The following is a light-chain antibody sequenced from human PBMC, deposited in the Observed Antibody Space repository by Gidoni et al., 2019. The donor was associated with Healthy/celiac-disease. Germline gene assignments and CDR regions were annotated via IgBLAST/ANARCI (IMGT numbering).Light chain of an antibody. J-gene: IGKJ1*01. CDR3: QQYYSTPWT. CDR2: WAS. V-gene: IGKV4-1*01. CDR1: QSVLYSSNIKNY. Sequence: DIVMTQSPDSLAVSLGERATINCKSSQSVLYSSNIKNYLAWYQQKPGQPPKLLIYWASTREYGVPDRFSGSGSGTDFTLTISSLQAEDVAVYYCQQYYSTPWTFGQGTKVEIK.